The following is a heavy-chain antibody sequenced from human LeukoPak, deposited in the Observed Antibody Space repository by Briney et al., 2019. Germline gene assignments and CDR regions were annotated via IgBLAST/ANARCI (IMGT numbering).Heavy chain of an antibody. Sequence: GESLKIPCKGSGYSFTSYWISWVRQMPGKGLEWMGRIDPSDSYTNYRPSFQGHVTISADKSISTAYLQWSSLKASDTAMYYCARRVSSSGWFDPWGQGTLVTVSS. CDR1: GYSFTSYW. J-gene: IGHJ5*02. D-gene: IGHD6-6*01. CDR2: IDPSDSYT. CDR3: ARRVSSSGWFDP. V-gene: IGHV5-10-1*01.